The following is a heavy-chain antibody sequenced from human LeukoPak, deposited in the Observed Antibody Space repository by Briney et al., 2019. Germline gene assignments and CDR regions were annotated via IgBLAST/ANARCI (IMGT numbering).Heavy chain of an antibody. J-gene: IGHJ4*02. V-gene: IGHV1-58*02. Sequence: GASVKVSCKASGFIFSSSVMQWVRQARGQRLEWIGWIVVGSGNTNYAQKFQERVTITRDMSTSTAYMELSSLRSEDTAVYYCAADIVGATGYYFDYWGQGTLVTVSS. CDR2: IVVGSGNT. D-gene: IGHD1-26*01. CDR3: AADIVGATGYYFDY. CDR1: GFIFSSSV.